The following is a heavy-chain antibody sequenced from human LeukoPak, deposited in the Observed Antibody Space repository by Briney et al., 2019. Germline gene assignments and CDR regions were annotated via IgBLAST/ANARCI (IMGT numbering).Heavy chain of an antibody. J-gene: IGHJ4*02. V-gene: IGHV3-74*01. CDR3: AKDHYWSIDY. CDR1: GFTFNTYA. CDR2: IKGDGIST. Sequence: PGGSLRLSCAASGFTFNTYAMSWVRHAPGQGLVWVSRIKGDGISTNYADSVKGRFTISRDIAKNTLYLRMNSLRAEDTGVYYCAKDHYWSIDYWGRGTLVTVSS. D-gene: IGHD3-3*01.